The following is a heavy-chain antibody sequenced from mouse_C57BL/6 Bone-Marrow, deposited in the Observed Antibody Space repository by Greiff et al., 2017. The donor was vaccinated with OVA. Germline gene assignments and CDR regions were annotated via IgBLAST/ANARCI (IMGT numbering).Heavy chain of an antibody. D-gene: IGHD2-1*01. CDR2: IYPRSGNT. Sequence: VQLQQSGAELARPGASVKLSCKASGYTFTSYGISWVKQRTGQRLEWIGEIYPRSGNTYYNEKFKGKATLTADKSSSTAYMELRSLTSEDSAVYFCAIYCSYYYAMDYWGQGTSVTVSS. CDR3: AIYCSYYYAMDY. J-gene: IGHJ4*01. V-gene: IGHV1-81*01. CDR1: GYTFTSYG.